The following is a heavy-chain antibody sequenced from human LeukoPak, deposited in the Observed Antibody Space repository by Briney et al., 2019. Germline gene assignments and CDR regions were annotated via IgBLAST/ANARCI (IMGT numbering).Heavy chain of an antibody. V-gene: IGHV1-69*04. CDR1: GGTFSSYA. J-gene: IGHJ4*02. CDR2: IIPILGIA. CDR3: ARDTAVAGRAFDY. D-gene: IGHD6-19*01. Sequence: ASVKVSCKASGGTFSSYAISWVRQAPGQGLEWMGRIIPILGIANYAQKFQGRVTITADKSTSTAYMELSSLRSGDTAVYYCARDTAVAGRAFDYWGQGTLVTVSS.